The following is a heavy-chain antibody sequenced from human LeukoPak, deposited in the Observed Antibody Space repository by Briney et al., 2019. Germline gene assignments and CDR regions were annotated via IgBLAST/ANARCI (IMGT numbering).Heavy chain of an antibody. Sequence: GESLKISCKGSGYSFTTYWIAWVRQMPGKGLEWMGIIYPGDSDTRYSPSFQGQVTISADKSISTAYLQWSSLKASDTAMYYCARLGVDSSDWYLQWYLDLWGRGTLVTVSS. CDR2: IYPGDSDT. CDR1: GYSFTTYW. V-gene: IGHV5-51*01. J-gene: IGHJ2*01. D-gene: IGHD6-19*01. CDR3: ARLGVDSSDWYLQWYLDL.